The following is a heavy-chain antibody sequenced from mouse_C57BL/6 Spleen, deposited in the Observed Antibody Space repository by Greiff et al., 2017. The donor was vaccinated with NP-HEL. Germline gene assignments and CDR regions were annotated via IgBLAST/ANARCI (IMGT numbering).Heavy chain of an antibody. D-gene: IGHD1-1*01. CDR3: ARGPTVVDYFDY. CDR1: GYSITSGYY. Sequence: EESGPGLVKPSQSLSLTCSVTGYSITSGYYWNWIRQFPGNKLEWMGYISYDGSNNYNPSLKNRISITRDTSKNQFFLKLNSVTTEDTATYYCARGPTVVDYFDYWGQGTTLTVSS. J-gene: IGHJ2*01. V-gene: IGHV3-6*01. CDR2: ISYDGSN.